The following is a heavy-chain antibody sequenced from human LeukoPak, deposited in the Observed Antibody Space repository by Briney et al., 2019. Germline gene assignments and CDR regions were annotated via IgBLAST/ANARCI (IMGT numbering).Heavy chain of an antibody. D-gene: IGHD2/OR15-2a*01. CDR1: GFTVSSNY. J-gene: IGHJ2*01. V-gene: IGHV3-66*01. CDR3: ARDPADFFYWYFDL. CDR2: IYSGGST. Sequence: GGSLRLSCAASGFTVSSNYMSWVRQAPGKGLEWVSVIYSGGSTYYADSVKGRFTISRDNSKNTLYLQMNSLRAEDTAVYYCARDPADFFYWYFDLWGRGTLVTVSS.